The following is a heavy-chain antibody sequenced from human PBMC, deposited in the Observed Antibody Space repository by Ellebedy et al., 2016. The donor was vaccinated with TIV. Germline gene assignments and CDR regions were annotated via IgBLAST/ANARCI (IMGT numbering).Heavy chain of an antibody. CDR3: ARDFAYTYHSGGYPFDY. D-gene: IGHD3-22*01. CDR1: GFIFSSYT. CDR2: ISSNSGYL. J-gene: IGHJ4*02. Sequence: GGSLRLSXAASGFIFSSYTMNWVRQAPGKGLEWVSSISSNSGYLYYADSVEGRFTISRDDAKNSLFLQMNSLSADDTAVYYCARDFAYTYHSGGYPFDYWGQGTPVTVSS. V-gene: IGHV3-21*01.